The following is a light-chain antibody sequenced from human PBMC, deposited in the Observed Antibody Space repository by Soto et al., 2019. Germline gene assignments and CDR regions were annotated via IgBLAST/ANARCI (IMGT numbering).Light chain of an antibody. CDR3: QQYGSSPPST. J-gene: IGKJ1*01. Sequence: EMGLTQCPGTLSLYPGERATLSCRASQSVSSSYLAWYQQKPGQAPRLLIYLASSRATGIPDRFSGSGSGTDFTLTISRLEPEDFAVYYCQQYGSSPPSTLGHGTKVDSK. CDR2: LAS. V-gene: IGKV3-20*01. CDR1: QSVSSSY.